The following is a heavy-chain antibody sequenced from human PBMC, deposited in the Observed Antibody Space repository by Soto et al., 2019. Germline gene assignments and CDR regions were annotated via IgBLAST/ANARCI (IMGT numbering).Heavy chain of an antibody. CDR3: ASTYYNPSLKSRVSISVDTSKNQFSLKQSSVTAADSAVYYCARDNYDFWSGYYTGMDYYYYYYMDV. V-gene: IGHV4-34*01. J-gene: IGHJ6*03. CDR1: GGSLTTHY. Sequence: SETLSLTCAVYGGSLTTHYWSWIRQPPGKGLEWIGEVNVGGNTNYSPSLKRRVSMSIDASKNQISLKVTAVTAADTAVYYCASTYYNPSLKSRVSISVDTSKNQFSLKQSSVTAADSAVYYCARDNYDFWSGYYTGMDYYYYYYMDVWGKGTTVTVSS. D-gene: IGHD3-10*01. CDR2: VNVGGNT.